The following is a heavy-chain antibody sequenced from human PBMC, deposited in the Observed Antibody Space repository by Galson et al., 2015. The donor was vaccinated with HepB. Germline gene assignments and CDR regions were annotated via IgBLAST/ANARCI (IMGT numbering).Heavy chain of an antibody. CDR1: GFTFSSYG. CDR2: ISYDGSNK. V-gene: IGHV3-30*03. D-gene: IGHD1-26*01. Sequence: SLRLSCAASGFTFSSYGMHWVRQAPGKGLEWVAVISYDGSNKYYADSVKGRFTISRDNAKNTLYLQMNSLRAEDTAVYYCVRGGDGMDVWGQGTTVTVSS. CDR3: VRGGDGMDV. J-gene: IGHJ6*02.